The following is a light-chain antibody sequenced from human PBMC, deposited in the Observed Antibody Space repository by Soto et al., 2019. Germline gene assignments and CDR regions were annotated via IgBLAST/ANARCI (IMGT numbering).Light chain of an antibody. Sequence: QSVLTQPPSASGTPGQRVTISCSGSSSNIGSNTVNWYQQLPGTAPKLLSYSNNQRPSGVPDRFSGSKSGTSASLAISGLQSEDEAAYYCAAWDDRLNGVVFGGGTKLTVL. V-gene: IGLV1-44*01. CDR3: AAWDDRLNGVV. J-gene: IGLJ2*01. CDR1: SSNIGSNT. CDR2: SNN.